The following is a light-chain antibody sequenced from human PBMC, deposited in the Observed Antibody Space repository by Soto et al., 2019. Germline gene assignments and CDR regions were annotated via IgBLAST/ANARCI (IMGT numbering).Light chain of an antibody. CDR2: GAS. CDR3: QHYDSSPPYT. Sequence: EIVLTQSPGTLSLSPGERATLSCRASQSVTSSFLAWYQQKPGQAPRPLIYGASNRAIGIPDRFSGSGSGADFTLTISRLEPEDSAVYYCQHYDSSPPYTFGQGTRLEIK. CDR1: QSVTSSF. J-gene: IGKJ5*01. V-gene: IGKV3-20*01.